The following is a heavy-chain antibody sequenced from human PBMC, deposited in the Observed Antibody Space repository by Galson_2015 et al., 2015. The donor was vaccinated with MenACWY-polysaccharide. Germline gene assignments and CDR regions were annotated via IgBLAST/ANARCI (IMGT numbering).Heavy chain of an antibody. CDR2: ISWNSGSI. D-gene: IGHD1-26*01. CDR1: GFTFDDYA. Sequence: SLRLSCAASGFTFDDYAMHWVRQAPGKGLEWVSGISWNSGSIGYADSVKGRFTISRDNAKNSLYLQINSLRAEDTALYYCAKTSTGIYTYSFDYSGQGTLLTVSS. CDR3: AKTSTGIYTYSFDY. J-gene: IGHJ4*02. V-gene: IGHV3-9*01.